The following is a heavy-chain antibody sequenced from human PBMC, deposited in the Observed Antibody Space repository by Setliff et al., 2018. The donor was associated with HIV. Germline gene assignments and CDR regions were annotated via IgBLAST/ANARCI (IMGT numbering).Heavy chain of an antibody. Sequence: PGESLKISCQGSGYNFTNFWIGWVRQMPGKGPEWMGIIYPGDSDTRYSPSFQGRVTITADESTSTAYMELSSLRSEDTAVYYCARGDTPMVIWGDYFDYWGQGTLVTVSS. V-gene: IGHV5-51*01. CDR1: GYNFTNFW. D-gene: IGHD5-18*01. CDR3: ARGDTPMVIWGDYFDY. CDR2: IYPGDSDT. J-gene: IGHJ4*02.